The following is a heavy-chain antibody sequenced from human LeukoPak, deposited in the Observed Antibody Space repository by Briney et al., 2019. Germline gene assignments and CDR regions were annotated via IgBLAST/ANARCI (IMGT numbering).Heavy chain of an antibody. CDR3: AKAPYPGDY. V-gene: IGHV3-7*01. CDR1: GFTFSNYW. Sequence: GGSLRLSCVAYGFTFSNYWMTWVRQAPGKEPEWVANIKQDGSEIFYVDSVKGRFTISRDNSKNTLYLQMNSLRAEDTAVYYCAKAPYPGDYWGQGTLVTVSS. D-gene: IGHD2-21*01. J-gene: IGHJ4*02. CDR2: IKQDGSEI.